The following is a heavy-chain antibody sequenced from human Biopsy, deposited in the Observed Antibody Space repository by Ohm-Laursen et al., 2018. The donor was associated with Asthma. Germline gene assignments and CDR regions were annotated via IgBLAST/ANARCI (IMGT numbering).Heavy chain of an antibody. CDR3: ARGDSGNWSHYYFDY. Sequence: LSLTCAASGFAVSRDYMFWVRQAPGKGLEWVSVIYSGGTSHTADSVRGRFTISRDYSKNTLYLQMHSLRAEDTAVYYCARGDSGNWSHYYFDYWGQGTLVTVSS. CDR1: GFAVSRDY. V-gene: IGHV3-53*01. CDR2: IYSGGTS. D-gene: IGHD4-23*01. J-gene: IGHJ4*02.